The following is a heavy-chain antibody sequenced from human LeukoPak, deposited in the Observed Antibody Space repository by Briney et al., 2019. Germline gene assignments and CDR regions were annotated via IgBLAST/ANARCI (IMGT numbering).Heavy chain of an antibody. J-gene: IGHJ4*02. Sequence: WGSLRLSCAASGFTFSSYSMNWVGQGPGMGLKWVSSISSSSSYLYYEDSVKGQFTISRDNAKNSLYLKMNSLRAEDTAVYYCAREDQRGGYDQKYDYWGQGTLVTVSS. CDR3: AREDQRGGYDQKYDY. V-gene: IGHV3-21*01. CDR1: GFTFSSYS. CDR2: ISSSSSYL. D-gene: IGHD5-12*01.